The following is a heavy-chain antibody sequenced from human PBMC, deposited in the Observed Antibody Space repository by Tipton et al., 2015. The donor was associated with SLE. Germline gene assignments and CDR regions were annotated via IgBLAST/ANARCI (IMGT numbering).Heavy chain of an antibody. CDR1: GGSIRSYY. J-gene: IGHJ6*03. V-gene: IGHV4-4*07. CDR2: IYTSGST. D-gene: IGHD1-26*01. CDR3: ARDRRVAPYYYYYYMDV. Sequence: TLSLTCTVSGGSIRSYYWRWIWQPAGTGLEWIGRIYTSGSTNYNPSLKSRGTMSVDTSKNQFSLKLSSVTAADTAVYYCARDRRVAPYYYYYYMDVCGKGTTGTFSS.